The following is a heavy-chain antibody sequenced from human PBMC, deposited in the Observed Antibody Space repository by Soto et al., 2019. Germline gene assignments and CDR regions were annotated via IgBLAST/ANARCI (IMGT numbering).Heavy chain of an antibody. CDR2: IRSSGSYT. J-gene: IGHJ4*02. CDR1: GFTFSEYY. D-gene: IGHD3-22*01. Sequence: QVQLVESGGGLVKPGGSLRLSCAASGFTFSEYYMSWIRQAPGKGLEWVSYIRSSGSYTNYADSVKGRFTISRDNAKNSLYLQMNSLRAEDTAVYYCARDRYDSSGSRTGFDYWGQGTLVTVSS. CDR3: ARDRYDSSGSRTGFDY. V-gene: IGHV3-11*05.